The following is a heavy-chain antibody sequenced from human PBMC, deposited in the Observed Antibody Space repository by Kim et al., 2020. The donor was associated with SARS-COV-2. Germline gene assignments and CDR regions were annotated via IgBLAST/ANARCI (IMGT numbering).Heavy chain of an antibody. Sequence: GGSLRLSCAASGFTFSSYAMHWVRQAPGKGLEWVAVISYDGSNKYYADSVKGRFTISRDNSKNTLYLQMNSLRAEDTAVYYCARDPSYYYDSSGYYYYY. CDR2: ISYDGSNK. D-gene: IGHD3-22*01. V-gene: IGHV3-30*04. CDR1: GFTFSSYA. J-gene: IGHJ6*01. CDR3: ARDPSYYYDSSGYYYYY.